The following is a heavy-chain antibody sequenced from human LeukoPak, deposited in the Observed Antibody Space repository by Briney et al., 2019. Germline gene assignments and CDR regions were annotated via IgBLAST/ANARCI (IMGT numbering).Heavy chain of an antibody. CDR2: IYHSGST. V-gene: IGHV4-38-2*02. CDR3: ARDWIDYSFDY. Sequence: SETLSLTCAVSGYSISSAYYWGWIRQPPGKGLEWIGNIYHSGSTHYNPSLQSRVTISLDTSKNQFSLNLTSVTAADTAVYYCARDWIDYSFDYWGQGTLVTLSS. J-gene: IGHJ4*02. CDR1: GYSISSAYY. D-gene: IGHD4-11*01.